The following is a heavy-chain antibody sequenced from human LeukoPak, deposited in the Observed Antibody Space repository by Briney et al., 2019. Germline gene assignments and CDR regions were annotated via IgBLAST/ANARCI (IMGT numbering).Heavy chain of an antibody. CDR1: GYTFTGYY. Sequence: GASVEVSCKASGYTFTGYYMHWVRQAPGQGLEWMGWINPNSGGTNYAQKFQGRVTMTRDTSISTAYMELSRLRSDDTAVYYCARGGSGSYYKYNWFDPWGQGTLVTVSS. J-gene: IGHJ5*02. V-gene: IGHV1-2*02. CDR2: INPNSGGT. CDR3: ARGGSGSYYKYNWFDP. D-gene: IGHD3-10*01.